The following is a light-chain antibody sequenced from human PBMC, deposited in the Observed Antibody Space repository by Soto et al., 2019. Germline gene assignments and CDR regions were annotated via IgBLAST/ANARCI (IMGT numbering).Light chain of an antibody. Sequence: SYELTQSPSVSVSPGQTARITCSGDAMTKQYAYWYQQKPGQAPLLVIYKDYERPSGIPERFSGSSSGTTVTLTISGVQAEDEADYYCQSADTSGTYVVFGGGTKVTVL. V-gene: IGLV3-25*03. CDR1: AMTKQY. CDR3: QSADTSGTYVV. J-gene: IGLJ2*01. CDR2: KDY.